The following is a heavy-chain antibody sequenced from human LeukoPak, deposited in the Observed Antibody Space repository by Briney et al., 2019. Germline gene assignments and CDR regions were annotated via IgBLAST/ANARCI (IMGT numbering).Heavy chain of an antibody. CDR3: ASSGYSYGFGTCYSDY. CDR1: GGSISSYY. J-gene: IGHJ4*02. V-gene: IGHV4-59*08. Sequence: SETLSLTCTVSGGSISSYYWSWIRQPPGKGLEWIGYIYYSGSTNYNPSLKSRVTISVDTSKNQFSLKLSSVTAADTAVYYCASSGYSYGFGTCYSDYWGQGTLVTVSS. D-gene: IGHD5-18*01. CDR2: IYYSGST.